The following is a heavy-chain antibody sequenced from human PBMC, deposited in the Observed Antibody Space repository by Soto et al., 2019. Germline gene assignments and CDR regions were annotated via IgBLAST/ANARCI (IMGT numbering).Heavy chain of an antibody. CDR3: AREGKGYCTNGVCETLDAFDI. CDR2: INPNSGGT. CDR1: GYTFTGYY. D-gene: IGHD2-8*01. Sequence: GASVKVSCKASGYTFTGYYMHWVRQAPGQGLEWMGWINPNSGGTNYAQKFQGWVTMTRDTSISTAYMELSRLRSDDTAVYYCAREGKGYCTNGVCETLDAFDIWGQGTMVTVSS. V-gene: IGHV1-2*04. J-gene: IGHJ3*02.